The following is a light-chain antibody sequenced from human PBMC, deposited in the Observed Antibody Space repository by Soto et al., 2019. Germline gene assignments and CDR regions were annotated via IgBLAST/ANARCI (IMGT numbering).Light chain of an antibody. V-gene: IGKV1D-16*01. CDR2: RAS. J-gene: IGKJ4*01. Sequence: DIYLTQSPSSLSASVGDRVIITCRAGQDIHSRFGWYQQKPEKPRKSLIYRASNLQSGVPSRFIAWESGTEFTLTINNLQPEDFATYFCQQYDDYPLTFGGGTKVDIK. CDR1: QDIHSR. CDR3: QQYDDYPLT.